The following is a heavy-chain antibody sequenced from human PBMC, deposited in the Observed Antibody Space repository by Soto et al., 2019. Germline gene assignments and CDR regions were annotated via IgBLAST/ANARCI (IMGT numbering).Heavy chain of an antibody. Sequence: EVQLVESGGGLVQPGGSLRLSCAASGFTFSSYAMHWVRQAPGKGLEYVSAINSNGGSTYYANSVKGRFTISRDNSKNTLYLQMGSLRAGDMAVYYCARRDGYNFDYWGQGTLVTVSS. V-gene: IGHV3-64*01. CDR3: ARRDGYNFDY. J-gene: IGHJ4*02. CDR1: GFTFSSYA. D-gene: IGHD5-12*01. CDR2: INSNGGST.